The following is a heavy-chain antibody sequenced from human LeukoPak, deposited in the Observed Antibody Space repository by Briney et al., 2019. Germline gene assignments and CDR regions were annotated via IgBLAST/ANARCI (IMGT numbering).Heavy chain of an antibody. CDR1: GFTFTSYA. V-gene: IGHV3-23*01. CDR2: ISATGGAT. CDR3: AKDFFDTSGVNGLVDY. J-gene: IGHJ4*02. D-gene: IGHD5-12*01. Sequence: PGGSLRLSCAASGFTFTSYAMSWVRQAPGKGLEFVSAISATGGATYYADSVKGRFTVYRDKSKNTLYLQMNSLRGEDTAIYYCAKDFFDTSGVNGLVDYWGQETLVTVSS.